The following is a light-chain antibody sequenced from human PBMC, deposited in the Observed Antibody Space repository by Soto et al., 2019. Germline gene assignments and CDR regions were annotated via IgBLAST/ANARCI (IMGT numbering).Light chain of an antibody. Sequence: EIVLTQSPATLSLSPGERATLSCRASQSVSSYLAWYQQKPGQAPRLVIYDVSSRATGVPPRFSGSGSGTDFTLTISSLEPEDFAFYYCLQRSPWYTFAQGTKLEIK. CDR3: LQRSPWYT. CDR1: QSVSSY. V-gene: IGKV3-11*01. CDR2: DVS. J-gene: IGKJ2*01.